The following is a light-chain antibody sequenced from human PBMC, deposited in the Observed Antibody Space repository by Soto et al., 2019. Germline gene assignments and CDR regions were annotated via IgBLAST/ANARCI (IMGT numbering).Light chain of an antibody. Sequence: EIVLTQFPGTLSLSPGGRATLSCRASQSISSNYLAWYQQKPGQPPRRLIYDASTRATGIPARFSGSGSGTDFTLTISSLEPEDFAVYYCQQRSNWWTFGPGTKVDIK. CDR1: QSISSNY. CDR3: QQRSNWWT. J-gene: IGKJ1*01. CDR2: DAS. V-gene: IGKV3-11*01.